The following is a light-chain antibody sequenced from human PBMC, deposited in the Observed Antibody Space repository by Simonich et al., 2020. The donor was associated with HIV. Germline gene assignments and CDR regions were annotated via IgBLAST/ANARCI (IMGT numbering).Light chain of an antibody. V-gene: IGKV2-30*02. Sequence: DVVMTQSPFSLPVPIVQPASLFCRSSQILVPSDGSTYLHWFQQRPGQSPRRLIYKVSNRDSGVPDIFSGSGSGTDFTLKISRVEAEDVGVYYCMQGTHWQKTFGQGTKVEIK. CDR1: QILVPSDGSTY. CDR3: MQGTHWQKT. J-gene: IGKJ1*01. CDR2: KVS.